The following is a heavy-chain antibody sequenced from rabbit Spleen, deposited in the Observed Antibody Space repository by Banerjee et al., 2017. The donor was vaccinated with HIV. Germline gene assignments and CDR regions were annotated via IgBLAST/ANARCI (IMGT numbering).Heavy chain of an antibody. CDR1: GFDFSNTAV. J-gene: IGHJ6*01. CDR3: ARDTGSSFSSYGMDL. Sequence: QQQLVESGGGLVKPGASLTLTCKASGFDFSNTAVMCWVRQAPGKGLEWIGCIFTGSSGSTWYASWAKGRFTISRASSTTVTLQMTSLTVADTATYFCARDTGSSFSSYGMDLWGPGTLVTVS. CDR2: IFTGSSGST. V-gene: IGHV1S45*01. D-gene: IGHD8-1*01.